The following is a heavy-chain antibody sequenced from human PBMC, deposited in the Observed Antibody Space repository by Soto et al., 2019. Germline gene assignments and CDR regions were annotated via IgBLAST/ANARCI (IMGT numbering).Heavy chain of an antibody. V-gene: IGHV4-39*01. Sequence: SETLYLTCTVSGGSISSSSYYWGWFRQPPGKGLEWIGSIFYSGSTYYNPSLKSRVTISVDTSKNQFSLKLSSVTAADTAVYYCARQGYSYGILHYWGQGTLVTVSS. CDR2: IFYSGST. D-gene: IGHD5-18*01. CDR1: GGSISSSSYY. CDR3: ARQGYSYGILHY. J-gene: IGHJ4*02.